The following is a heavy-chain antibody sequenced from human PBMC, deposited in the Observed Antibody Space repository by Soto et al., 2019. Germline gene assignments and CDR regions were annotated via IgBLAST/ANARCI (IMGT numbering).Heavy chain of an antibody. CDR2: IYHIGST. D-gene: IGHD6-19*01. CDR3: ARFTYRSGFNWFDP. Sequence: SETLSLTCTVSGAPINSDYWSWIRQSPGKGLEWIGYIYHIGSTDYNPSLKSRVTISIDKSKNQFSLNLRSVTAADTAVYFCARFTYRSGFNWFDPWGQGTQVTVSS. V-gene: IGHV4-59*01. J-gene: IGHJ5*02. CDR1: GAPINSDY.